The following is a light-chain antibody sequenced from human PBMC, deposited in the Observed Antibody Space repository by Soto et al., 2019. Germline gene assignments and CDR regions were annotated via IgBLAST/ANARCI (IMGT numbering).Light chain of an antibody. CDR1: STDIGTYSR. J-gene: IGLJ3*02. V-gene: IGLV2-23*02. CDR3: CSYAAYNKWM. Sequence: QSALTQPASVSGSPEQSITISCTGTSTDIGTYSRVSWYLQYPGKAPKLMIYDVTKRPSGVYNRFSGSRSGSTASLTISGLQAEDEANYYCCSYAAYNKWMFDGGTKVTVL. CDR2: DVT.